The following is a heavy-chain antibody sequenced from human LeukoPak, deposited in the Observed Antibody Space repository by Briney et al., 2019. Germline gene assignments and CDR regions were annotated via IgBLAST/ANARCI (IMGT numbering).Heavy chain of an antibody. CDR3: ARDSLGDPTYYFDY. CDR1: GFTFSSYA. V-gene: IGHV3-30*04. D-gene: IGHD3-10*01. Sequence: GGPLRLSCAASGFTFSSYAMHWVRQAPGKGLEWVAVISYDGSNKYYADSVKGRFTISRDNSKNTLYLQMNSLRAGDTAVYYCARDSLGDPTYYFDYWGQGTLVTVSS. CDR2: ISYDGSNK. J-gene: IGHJ4*02.